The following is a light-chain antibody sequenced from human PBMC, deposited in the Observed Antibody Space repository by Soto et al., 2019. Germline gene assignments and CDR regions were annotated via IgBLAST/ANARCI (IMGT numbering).Light chain of an antibody. Sequence: IVMTQVSSTLAVAPREKTNPPWKARPNICSNFALDQQKPGQAPRLLIYGASTRATGIPATFSGSGSGTEFTLTISSLQSEDFAVYYCQQYNNWPFTFGPGTKVDIK. CDR1: PNICSN. J-gene: IGKJ3*01. CDR2: GAS. CDR3: QQYNNWPFT. V-gene: IGKV3-15*01.